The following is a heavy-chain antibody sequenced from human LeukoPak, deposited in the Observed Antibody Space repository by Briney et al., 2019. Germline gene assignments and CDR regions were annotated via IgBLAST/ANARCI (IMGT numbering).Heavy chain of an antibody. CDR3: ARRYYDSSGSPFDY. D-gene: IGHD3-22*01. CDR2: IYYSGST. V-gene: IGHV4-31*03. Sequence: PSQTLPLTCTVSGGSISSGGYYWSWIRQHPGKGLEWIGYIYYSGSTYYNPSLKSRVTISVDTSKNQFSLKLSSVTAADTAVYYCARRYYDSSGSPFDYWGQGTLVTVSS. J-gene: IGHJ4*02. CDR1: GGSISSGGYY.